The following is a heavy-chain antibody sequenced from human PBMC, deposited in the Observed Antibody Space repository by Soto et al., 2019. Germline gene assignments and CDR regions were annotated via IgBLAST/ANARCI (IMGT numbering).Heavy chain of an antibody. CDR2: ISGSGGST. D-gene: IGHD3-22*01. CDR1: GFTFSSYA. CDR3: AKSAPIEHYYDSSGYCPLDY. Sequence: PGGSLRLSCAASGFTFSSYAMSWVRQAPGKGLEWVSAISGSGGSTYYADSVKGRFAISRDNSKNTLYLQMNSLRAEDTAVYYCAKSAPIEHYYDSSGYCPLDYWGQGTLVTVSS. J-gene: IGHJ4*02. V-gene: IGHV3-23*01.